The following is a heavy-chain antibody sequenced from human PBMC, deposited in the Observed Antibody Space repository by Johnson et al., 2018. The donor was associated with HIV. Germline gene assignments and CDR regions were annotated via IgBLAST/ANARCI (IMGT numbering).Heavy chain of an antibody. Sequence: QVQLVESGGGVVQPGRSLRLSCAASGFTFSSYAMHWVRQAPGKGLEWVAVISYDGSNKYYADSVKGRFTISRDNSKNTVYLQMNSLRAEDTALYYCAKSRSSPAPYDAFDIWGQGTKVTVSS. J-gene: IGHJ3*02. CDR1: GFTFSSYA. CDR2: ISYDGSNK. CDR3: AKSRSSPAPYDAFDI. D-gene: IGHD6-13*01. V-gene: IGHV3-30-3*01.